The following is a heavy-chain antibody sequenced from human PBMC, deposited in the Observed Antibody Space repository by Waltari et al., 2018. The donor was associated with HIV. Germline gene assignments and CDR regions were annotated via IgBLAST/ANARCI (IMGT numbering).Heavy chain of an antibody. Sequence: EVQLVESGGGLAQPGGYLRLSCVASGFTFVSFAMTWVRQAPGKGLEWFSALSGSGDKTYSPDSVKGRFIISRDNSKNTLYLQMNSLRAEDTAVYYCAKGSKGFDYWGQGTLVTVSS. V-gene: IGHV3-23*04. J-gene: IGHJ4*02. CDR3: AKGSKGFDY. CDR2: LSGSGDKT. CDR1: GFTFVSFA.